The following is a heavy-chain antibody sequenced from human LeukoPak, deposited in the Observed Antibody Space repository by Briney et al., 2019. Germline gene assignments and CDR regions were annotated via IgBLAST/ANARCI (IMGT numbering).Heavy chain of an antibody. Sequence: GGSLRLSCAASGFTFSSYWMHWVRQAPGKGLVWVSRINSDGSSTSYADSVKGRFTISRDNAKNTLYLQMNSLRAEDTAVYYYETTIVGAIHWGQGTLVTVSS. V-gene: IGHV3-74*01. CDR3: ETTIVGAIH. CDR2: INSDGSST. J-gene: IGHJ4*02. D-gene: IGHD1-26*01. CDR1: GFTFSSYW.